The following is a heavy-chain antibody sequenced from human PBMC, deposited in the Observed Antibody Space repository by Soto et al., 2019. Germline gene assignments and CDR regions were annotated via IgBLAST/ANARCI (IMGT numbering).Heavy chain of an antibody. Sequence: GGSLILSCLTLGFAFARYIMNWVRQAPGRGLEWVSSITSDNSYIYYADSVKGRFTISRDDAKNSLYLQMNSLRAEDTALYYCARDRARFRRGYTYGQDYW. CDR3: ARDRARFRRGYTYGQDY. J-gene: IGHJ4*01. D-gene: IGHD5-18*01. CDR2: ITSDNSYI. CDR1: GFAFARYI. V-gene: IGHV3-21*01.